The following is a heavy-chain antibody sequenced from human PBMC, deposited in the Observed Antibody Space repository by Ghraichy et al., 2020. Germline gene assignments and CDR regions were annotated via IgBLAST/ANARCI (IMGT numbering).Heavy chain of an antibody. CDR3: ARVSWYDSSATDY. Sequence: SETLSLTCTVSGGSISSYYWSWIRQPPGKGLEWIGYIYYSGSTNYNPSLKSRVTISVDTSKNQFSLKLSSVTAADTAVYYCARVSWYDSSATDYWGQGTLVTVSS. CDR2: IYYSGST. J-gene: IGHJ4*02. CDR1: GGSISSYY. V-gene: IGHV4-59*01. D-gene: IGHD3-22*01.